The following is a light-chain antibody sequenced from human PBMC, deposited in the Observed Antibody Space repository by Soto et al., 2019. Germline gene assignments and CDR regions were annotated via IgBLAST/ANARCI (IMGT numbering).Light chain of an antibody. CDR1: SGDVGAYDF. V-gene: IGLV2-14*01. CDR2: DVS. CDR3: RSITGASTSYV. Sequence: QSVPTLPASVAGSPGQSIAIACAGTSGDVGAYDFVSWHQQHPGKAPNIMIYDVSRRPSGVSDRFSGSKSGNPASLIISGLQDEDEADYYCRSITGASTSYVFGTGTKVTVL. J-gene: IGLJ1*01.